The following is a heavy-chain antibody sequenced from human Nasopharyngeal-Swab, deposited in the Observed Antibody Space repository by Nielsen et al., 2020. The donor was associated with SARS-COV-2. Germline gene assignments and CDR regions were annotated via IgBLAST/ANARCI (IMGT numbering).Heavy chain of an antibody. J-gene: IGHJ2*01. D-gene: IGHD2-2*01. CDR1: GFAFSNYA. V-gene: IGHV3-23*01. Sequence: LSLTCAASGFAFSNYAMSWVRQAPGKGLEWVSTVTSSGSSTYYADSVKGRFTISRDNSKNTLYLQMGSLRAEDTAVYYCAKVGELLLTDWYFDLWGRGTLVTVSS. CDR3: AKVGELLLTDWYFDL. CDR2: VTSSGSST.